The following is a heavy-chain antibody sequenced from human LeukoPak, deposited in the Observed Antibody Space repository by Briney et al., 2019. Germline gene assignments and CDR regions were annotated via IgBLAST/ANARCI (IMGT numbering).Heavy chain of an antibody. CDR3: ARDGGTRLGFDP. Sequence: SETLSLTCAMHSESSGGDDWTWIRQPPGKGLEWIGEVSPGGSTRYNPSLWSRVTISLDTSRRRFSLRLSSVTAADTGVYYCARDGGTRLGFDPWGQGTLVTVSS. CDR1: SESSGGDD. CDR2: VSPGGST. J-gene: IGHJ5*02. V-gene: IGHV4-34*01. D-gene: IGHD3-16*01.